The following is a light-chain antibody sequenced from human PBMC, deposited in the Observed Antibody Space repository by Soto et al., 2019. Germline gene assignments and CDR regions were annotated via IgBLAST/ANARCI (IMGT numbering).Light chain of an antibody. J-gene: IGKJ4*01. CDR3: QQSYSTLT. CDR1: RTINNF. Sequence: DIPMTQSPSSLSASVGDRVTITCRASRTINNFLNWYQQKPGKAPKLLIYAASSLQSGVPSRFSASGSGTDFTLTISSLQPDDFATYYCQQSYSTLTFGGGTKVEIK. V-gene: IGKV1-39*01. CDR2: AAS.